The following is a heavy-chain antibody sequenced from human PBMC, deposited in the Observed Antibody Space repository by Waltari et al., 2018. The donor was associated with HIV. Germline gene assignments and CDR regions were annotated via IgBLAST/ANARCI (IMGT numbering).Heavy chain of an antibody. Sequence: QLQLQESGPGLVKPSETLSLTCTVSGGSISSSSSYWGWIRQPPGRGLEWIGSIYYSGSTYYNPSLKSRVTISVDTSKNQFSLKLSSVTAADTAVYYCARMGYCSGGSCYSAWFDPWGQGTLVTVSS. CDR1: GGSISSSSSY. J-gene: IGHJ5*02. CDR3: ARMGYCSGGSCYSAWFDP. D-gene: IGHD2-15*01. V-gene: IGHV4-39*01. CDR2: IYYSGST.